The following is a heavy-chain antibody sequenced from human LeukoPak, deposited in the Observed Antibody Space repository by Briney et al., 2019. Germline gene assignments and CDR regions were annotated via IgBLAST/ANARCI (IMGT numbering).Heavy chain of an antibody. CDR2: IYYSGRT. CDR1: GGSISSHY. CDR3: ARGDSIAVAGYFFDY. Sequence: SETLSLTCTVSGGSISSHYWSWIRQPPGKGLEWIGYIYYSGRTNYNPSLKGRVTISVDTSKNQFSLKLSSVTAADTAVYYCARGDSIAVAGYFFDYWGQGTLVTVSS. D-gene: IGHD6-19*01. V-gene: IGHV4-59*11. J-gene: IGHJ4*02.